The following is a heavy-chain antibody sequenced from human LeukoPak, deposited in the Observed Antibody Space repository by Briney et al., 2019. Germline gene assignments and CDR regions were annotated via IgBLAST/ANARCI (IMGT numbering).Heavy chain of an antibody. CDR1: GYYFSDYY. CDR3: ARADRLDGGPYLIGP. J-gene: IGHJ5*02. CDR2: INPNSGGT. V-gene: IGHV1-2*02. Sequence: ASVTVSCKTSGYYFSDYYMHWVRQAPGQGLEWMGWINPNSGGTSSAQKFQGRVTMTRDTSITTVYMEVNWLTSDDTAIYYCARADRLDGGPYLIGPWGQGTLVTVSS. D-gene: IGHD2-21*01.